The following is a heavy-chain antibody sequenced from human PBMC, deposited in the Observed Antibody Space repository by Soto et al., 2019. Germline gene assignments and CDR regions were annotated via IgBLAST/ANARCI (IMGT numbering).Heavy chain of an antibody. D-gene: IGHD4-17*01. CDR2: IYPGDSGT. CDR1: GYSFTSYW. Sequence: PGESLKISCKGSGYSFTSYWIGWVRQMPGKGLEWMGIIYPGDSGTRYSPSFQGQVTISADKSISTAYLQWSSLKASDTAMYYCARHITRSEGDYGDYLDWRYYYYYYMDVWGKGTTVTVSS. V-gene: IGHV5-51*01. CDR3: ARHITRSEGDYGDYLDWRYYYYYYMDV. J-gene: IGHJ6*03.